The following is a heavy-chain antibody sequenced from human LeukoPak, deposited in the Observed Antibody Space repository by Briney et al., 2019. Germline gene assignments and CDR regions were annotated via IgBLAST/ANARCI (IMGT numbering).Heavy chain of an antibody. Sequence: GGSLRLSCAASGFTVSSNYMIWVRQAPGKGLVWVSRINSDGSSTSYADSVKGRFTISRDNAKNTLCLQMNSLRAEDTAVYYCARGRGYSYGWIGEKLLDYWGQGILVTVSS. D-gene: IGHD5-18*01. CDR3: ARGRGYSYGWIGEKLLDY. CDR1: GFTVSSNY. J-gene: IGHJ4*02. V-gene: IGHV3-74*01. CDR2: INSDGSST.